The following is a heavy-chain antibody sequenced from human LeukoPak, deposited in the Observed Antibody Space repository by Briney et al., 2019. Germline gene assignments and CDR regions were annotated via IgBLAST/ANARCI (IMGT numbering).Heavy chain of an antibody. CDR2: IGTAGDT. CDR1: GFTFGSYD. J-gene: IGHJ5*02. V-gene: IGHV3-13*01. CDR3: ARGAKDDILTGFDP. D-gene: IGHD3-9*01. Sequence: GGSLRLSCAASGFTFGSYDMHWVRQATGKGLEWVSAIGTAGDTYYPGSVKGRFTISRENAKNSLYLQMNSLRAGDTAVYYCARGAKDDILTGFDPWGQGTLVTASS.